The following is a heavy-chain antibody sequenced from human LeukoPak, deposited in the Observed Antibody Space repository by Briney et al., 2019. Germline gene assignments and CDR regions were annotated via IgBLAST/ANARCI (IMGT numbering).Heavy chain of an antibody. CDR1: GGSFSGYY. J-gene: IGHJ5*02. Sequence: PSETLSLTCAVYGGSFSGYYWSWIRQPPGKGLEWIGDIYHTGSNEYNPSLKSRVSISVDTSKNQFSLKLSSVTAADTAVYYCARRVGLLRYFDWLSTNNWFDPWGQGTLVTVSS. D-gene: IGHD3-9*01. CDR2: IYHTGSN. CDR3: ARRVGLLRYFDWLSTNNWFDP. V-gene: IGHV4-34*01.